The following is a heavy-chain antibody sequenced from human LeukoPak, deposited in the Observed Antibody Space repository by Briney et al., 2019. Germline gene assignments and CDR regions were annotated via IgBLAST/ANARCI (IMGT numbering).Heavy chain of an antibody. CDR2: ISSGSSYI. CDR1: GFTFSIYA. J-gene: IGHJ4*02. D-gene: IGHD2-15*01. V-gene: IGHV3-21*01. Sequence: GGSLRLSCAASGFTFSIYAMTWVRQAPGKGLEWVSSISSGSSYIYYADSVKGRFTISRDNAKNSLYLQMNSLRAEDTAVYYCARDPGFCSGGSCYRVDYWGQGTLVTVSS. CDR3: ARDPGFCSGGSCYRVDY.